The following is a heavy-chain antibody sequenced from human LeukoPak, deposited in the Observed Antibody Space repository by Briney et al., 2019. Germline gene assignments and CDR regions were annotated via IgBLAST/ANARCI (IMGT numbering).Heavy chain of an antibody. V-gene: IGHV3-48*01. J-gene: IGHJ4*02. CDR2: IRSNSSTI. CDR3: AREVRAYGGYSQSDY. D-gene: IGHD5-12*01. Sequence: GGSLRLSCAASGFTFSRYSVNWVRQAPGKGLEWVAYIRSNSSTIYYADSVKGRFTISRDDAKNSLYLQMNSLRVEDTAVYYCAREVRAYGGYSQSDYWGQGTLVTVPS. CDR1: GFTFSRYS.